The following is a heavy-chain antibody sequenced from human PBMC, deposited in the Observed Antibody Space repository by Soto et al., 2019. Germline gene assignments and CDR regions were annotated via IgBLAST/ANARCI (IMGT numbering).Heavy chain of an antibody. CDR1: GGSVISSDW. CDR3: ARASTTVTLFDY. V-gene: IGHV4-4*02. J-gene: IGHJ4*02. CDR2: IYYKGTT. D-gene: IGHD4-17*01. Sequence: TSETQSLTCAVSGGSVISSDWWNWVRQPPGKGLEWIGEIYYKGTTIYNPSLKSRVTISVDTSKNQFSLKLTSVTAADTAVYYCARASTTVTLFDYWGQGTLVTVSS.